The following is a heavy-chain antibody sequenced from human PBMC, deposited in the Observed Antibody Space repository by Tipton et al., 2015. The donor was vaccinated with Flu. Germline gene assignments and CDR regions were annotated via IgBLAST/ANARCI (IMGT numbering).Heavy chain of an antibody. Sequence: SLRLSCAASGITFTSYGMSWVRQAPGKGLEWVSGVTGGDSTYYADSVKGRFTISRDISKNMLYLQMNSLRAEDTAVYYCAKVIPEIVPGLDYWGQGTLVTVSS. D-gene: IGHD1-26*01. J-gene: IGHJ4*02. CDR2: VTGGDST. V-gene: IGHV3-23*01. CDR3: AKVIPEIVPGLDY. CDR1: GITFTSYG.